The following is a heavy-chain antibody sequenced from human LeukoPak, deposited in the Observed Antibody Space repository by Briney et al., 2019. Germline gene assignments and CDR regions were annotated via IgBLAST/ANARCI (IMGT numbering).Heavy chain of an antibody. CDR1: GFTFSTFA. D-gene: IGHD2-21*02. CDR3: ARDQESIVVVTAILAFDI. CDR2: IFPSGGEI. V-gene: IGHV3-23*01. Sequence: GGSLRLSCAASGFTFSTFAMIWVRQPPGKGLEWVSSIFPSGGEIHYADSVRGRFTISRDNSKSTLSLQMNSLRAEDTAVYYCARDQESIVVVTAILAFDIWGQGTMVTVSS. J-gene: IGHJ3*02.